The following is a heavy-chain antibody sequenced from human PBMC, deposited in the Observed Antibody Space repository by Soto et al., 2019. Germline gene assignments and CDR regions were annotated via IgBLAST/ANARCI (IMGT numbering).Heavy chain of an antibody. CDR2: INHSGST. CDR3: ARGGLGYDILTGPSQFDP. CDR1: GGSFSGYY. Sequence: SETLSLTCAVYGGSFSGYYWSWIRQPPGKGLEWIGEINHSGSTNYNPSLKSRVTISVDTSKNQFSLKLSSVTAADTAVYYCARGGLGYDILTGPSQFDPRGQGTLVTGS. J-gene: IGHJ5*02. V-gene: IGHV4-34*01. D-gene: IGHD3-9*01.